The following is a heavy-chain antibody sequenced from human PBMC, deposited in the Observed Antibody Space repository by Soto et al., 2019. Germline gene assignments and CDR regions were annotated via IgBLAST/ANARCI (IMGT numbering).Heavy chain of an antibody. V-gene: IGHV3-53*01. CDR3: VQTTGWPGFDF. Sequence: GGSLRLSCAASGFAVSSKYMTWVRQAPGKGLEWVSVIYGGGTTYYADSVKGRFTISRDTSKNTLYLQMNSLRADDTAVYYCVQTTGWPGFDFWGQGTLVTVSS. J-gene: IGHJ4*02. CDR1: GFAVSSKY. D-gene: IGHD6-19*01. CDR2: IYGGGTT.